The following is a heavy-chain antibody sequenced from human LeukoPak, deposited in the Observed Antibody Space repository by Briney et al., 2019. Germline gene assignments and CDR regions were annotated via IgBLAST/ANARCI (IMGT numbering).Heavy chain of an antibody. D-gene: IGHD6-13*01. CDR2: IYYSGST. J-gene: IGHJ6*02. Sequence: SETLSLTCTVSGGSISSGGYYWSWIRQPPGKGLEWIGYIYYSGSTNYNPSLKSRVTISVDTSKNQFSLKLTSVTAADTAVYYCARAAAGTNYYYYYGMDVWGQGTTVTVSS. CDR3: ARAAAGTNYYYYYGMDV. V-gene: IGHV4-61*08. CDR1: GGSISSGGYY.